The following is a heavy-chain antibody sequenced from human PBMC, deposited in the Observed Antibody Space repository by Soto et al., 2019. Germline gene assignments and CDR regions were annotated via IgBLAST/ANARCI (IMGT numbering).Heavy chain of an antibody. V-gene: IGHV4-31*03. D-gene: IGHD2-8*01. CDR2: IYYSGSA. CDR3: ARAGCTNGVCHPDY. J-gene: IGHJ4*02. CDR1: GGSISSGDHY. Sequence: QVQLQESGPGLVKPSQTLSLTCTVSGGSISSGDHYWNWVRQHPGKGLEWIGYIYYSGSAYYNPSLKSRVTKSIDTSKIQFSLKLSSVTAADTAVYYCARAGCTNGVCHPDYWGQGTLVTVSS.